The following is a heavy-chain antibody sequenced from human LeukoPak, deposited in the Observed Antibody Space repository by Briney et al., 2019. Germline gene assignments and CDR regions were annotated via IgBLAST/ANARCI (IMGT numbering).Heavy chain of an antibody. V-gene: IGHV1-2*02. J-gene: IGHJ6*03. Sequence: ASVKVSCKASGYTFTGYYMHWVRQAPGQGLEWMGWINPNSGGTNYAQKFQGRVTMTRDTSISTAYIELSRLRSDDTAVYYCARVLGSSSVYYYYYYMDVWGKGTTVTVSS. D-gene: IGHD6-6*01. CDR1: GYTFTGYY. CDR3: ARVLGSSSVYYYYYYMDV. CDR2: INPNSGGT.